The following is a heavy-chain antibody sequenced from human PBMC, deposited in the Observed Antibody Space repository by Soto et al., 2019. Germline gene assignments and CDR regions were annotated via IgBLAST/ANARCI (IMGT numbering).Heavy chain of an antibody. V-gene: IGHV3-23*01. CDR3: AKDQVQLWPLFDY. D-gene: IGHD5-18*01. CDR2: ISGSGGST. CDR1: GFTFSSYA. Sequence: GESLKISCAASGFTFSSYAMSWVRQAPGKGLEWVSAISGSGGSTYYADSVKGRFTISRDNSKNTLYLQMNSLRAEDTAVYYCAKDQVQLWPLFDYWGQGTLVTVSS. J-gene: IGHJ4*02.